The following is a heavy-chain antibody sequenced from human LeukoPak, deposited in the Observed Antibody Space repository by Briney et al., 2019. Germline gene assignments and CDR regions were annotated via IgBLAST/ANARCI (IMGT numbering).Heavy chain of an antibody. V-gene: IGHV3-30*18. CDR3: AKSMEYYYDSSAWDAFDI. CDR1: GFTFSSYG. Sequence: LPGADLRLSCAASGFTFSSYGMHWVRQAPGKGLEWVAVISYDGSNKYYADSVKGRFTISRDNSKNTLYLQMNSLRAEDTAVYYCAKSMEYYYDSSAWDAFDIWGQGTMVTVSS. J-gene: IGHJ3*02. CDR2: ISYDGSNK. D-gene: IGHD3-22*01.